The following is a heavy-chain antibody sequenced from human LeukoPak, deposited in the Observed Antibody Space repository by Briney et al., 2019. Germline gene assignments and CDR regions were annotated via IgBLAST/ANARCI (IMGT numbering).Heavy chain of an antibody. J-gene: IGHJ4*02. CDR3: ARRGINSVTKRAYDS. D-gene: IGHD4-17*01. V-gene: IGHV4-38-2*01. CDR1: GYSITAGYY. CDR2: VHHSANT. Sequence: SETLSLTCVVSGYSITAGYYWAWIRQSPGKGLEWLGSVHHSANTFPNPSLKSRLTISVDTSKSQFSLRLGSVTAADTAIYFCARRGINSVTKRAYDSWGQGTLVTVSP.